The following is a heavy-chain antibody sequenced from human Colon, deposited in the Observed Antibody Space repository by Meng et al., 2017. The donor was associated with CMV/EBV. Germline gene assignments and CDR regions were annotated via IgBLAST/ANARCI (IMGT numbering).Heavy chain of an antibody. V-gene: IGHV1-2*02. CDR1: GYTFTAYY. D-gene: IGHD2-21*01. CDR3: ARELDCAHFDD. Sequence: QVQLVLFGAEVKQPGASVNVSCKASGYTFTAYYIHWVRQDPGQGLEWMGCINPHSGGTNYGQKFQGRVTMTRNTSISTVYMELSRLRSDDTAVYYCARELDCAHFDDWGQGTLVTVSS. CDR2: INPHSGGT. J-gene: IGHJ4*02.